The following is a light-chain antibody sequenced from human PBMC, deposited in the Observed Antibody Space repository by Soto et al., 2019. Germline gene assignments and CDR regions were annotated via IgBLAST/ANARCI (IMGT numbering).Light chain of an antibody. CDR2: DAS. CDR3: QQYEDFPLT. J-gene: IGKJ4*01. Sequence: DIQMTQSPSSLSASVGDRVTITCQASQDISNYVNWYQQKPGKVPKLLIFDASNVETGVPSRLSGSGSGTDFTFTISSLQPEEIGTYYCQQYEDFPLTFGGGTRVEIK. CDR1: QDISNY. V-gene: IGKV1-33*01.